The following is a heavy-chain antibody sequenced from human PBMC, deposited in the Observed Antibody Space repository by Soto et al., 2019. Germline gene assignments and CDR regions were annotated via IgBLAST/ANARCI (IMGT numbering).Heavy chain of an antibody. CDR2: ISGSGGST. V-gene: IGHV3-23*01. J-gene: IGHJ6*04. CDR3: AKGGIQGDDFWSGYYRGGMDV. CDR1: GFTFSSYA. D-gene: IGHD3-3*01. Sequence: GGSLRLSCAASGFTFSSYAMSWVRQAPGKGLEWVSAISGSGGSTYYVDSVKGRFTISRDNSKNTLYLQMNSLRAEDTAVYYCAKGGIQGDDFWSGYYRGGMDVWGKGTTVTVSS.